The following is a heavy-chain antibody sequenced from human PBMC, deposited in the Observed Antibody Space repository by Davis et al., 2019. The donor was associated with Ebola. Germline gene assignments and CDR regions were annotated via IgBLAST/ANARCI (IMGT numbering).Heavy chain of an antibody. J-gene: IGHJ6*03. CDR2: INHSGST. Sequence: PSETLSLTCAVYGGSFSGYYWSWIRQPPGKGLEWIGEINHSGSTNYNPSLKSRVTISVDTSKNQFSLKLSSVTAADTAVYYCARQRRGYYSRDYYYYMDVWGKGTTVTVSS. CDR3: ARQRRGYYSRDYYYYMDV. V-gene: IGHV4-34*01. CDR1: GGSFSGYY. D-gene: IGHD3-22*01.